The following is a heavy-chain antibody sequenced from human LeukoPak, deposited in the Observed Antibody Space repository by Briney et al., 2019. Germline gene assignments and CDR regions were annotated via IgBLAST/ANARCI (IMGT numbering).Heavy chain of an antibody. Sequence: VASVKVSCKASGYTFTDAYIHWLRQAPGQGLEWMGGISPNSGGTKYAQNFQGRVTVTRDTSISTVYMELSTLRSDDTAVYYCARSKLLNPWGQGTLVTVSS. V-gene: IGHV1-2*02. CDR3: ARSKLLNP. CDR1: GYTFTDAY. D-gene: IGHD1-7*01. CDR2: ISPNSGGT. J-gene: IGHJ5*02.